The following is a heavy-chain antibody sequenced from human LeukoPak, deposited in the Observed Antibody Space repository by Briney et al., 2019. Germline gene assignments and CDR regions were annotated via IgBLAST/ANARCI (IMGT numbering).Heavy chain of an antibody. J-gene: IGHJ4*02. CDR2: IGGSGGST. D-gene: IGHD3-22*01. V-gene: IGHV3-23*01. CDR1: GFTFSSYA. Sequence: GGSLRLSCAASGFTFSSYAMSWVRQAPGKGLEWVSTIGGSGGSTYYADSVKGRFTISRDNSKNTLYLQMNSLRAEDTAVYYCARDLPDSSGYYGLDYWGQGTLVTVST. CDR3: ARDLPDSSGYYGLDY.